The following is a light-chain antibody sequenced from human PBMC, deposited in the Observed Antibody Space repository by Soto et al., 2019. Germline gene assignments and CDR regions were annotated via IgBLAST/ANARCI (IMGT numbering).Light chain of an antibody. CDR3: QQSYATPIT. CDR1: QSIISY. J-gene: IGKJ5*01. Sequence: DIQMTQSPSSLSASVGDRVTITCRASQSIISYLNWYQQKPGEAPKLLIYAASRLQSGVPSRFSGSGSGTDFTLTISSLQPEDFAPYYCQQSYATPITFGQGTRLEIK. CDR2: AAS. V-gene: IGKV1-39*01.